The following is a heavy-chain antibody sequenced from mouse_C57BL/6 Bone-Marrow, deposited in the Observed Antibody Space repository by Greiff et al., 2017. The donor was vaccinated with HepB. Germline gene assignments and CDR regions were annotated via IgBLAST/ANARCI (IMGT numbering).Heavy chain of an antibody. CDR1: GYTFTSYG. CDR2: IDPSDIYT. D-gene: IGHD1-1*01. J-gene: IGHJ2*01. V-gene: IGHV1-69*01. Sequence: QVQLKQSGAELARPGASVKLSCKASGYTFTSYGISWVKQRTGQGLEWIGEIDPSDIYTNYNQKFKGKSTLTVDKSSSTAYMQLSSLTSEDSAVYYCARTSFHYYGSSYLYYFDYWGQGTTLTVSS. CDR3: ARTSFHYYGSSYLYYFDY.